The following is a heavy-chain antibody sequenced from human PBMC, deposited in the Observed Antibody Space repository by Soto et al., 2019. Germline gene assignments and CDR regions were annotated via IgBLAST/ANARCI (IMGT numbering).Heavy chain of an antibody. CDR1: GFTFSNYW. Sequence: ESGRGLVQPGGSLRLSCAASGFTFSNYWMTWVRQAPGKGLEWVANIKEDGSEKYYVDSVKGRFTISRDNAKNSLYLQMNSLRAEDTAVYYCARDGNYYDGSVYYDTFDIWGQGTMVTVSS. CDR3: ARDGNYYDGSVYYDTFDI. V-gene: IGHV3-7*05. CDR2: IKEDGSEK. D-gene: IGHD3-22*01. J-gene: IGHJ3*02.